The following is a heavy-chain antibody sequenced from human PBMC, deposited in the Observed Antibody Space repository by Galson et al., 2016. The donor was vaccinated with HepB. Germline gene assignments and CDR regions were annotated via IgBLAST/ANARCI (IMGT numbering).Heavy chain of an antibody. J-gene: IGHJ4*02. CDR2: VYAGGNT. Sequence: SLRLSCAVTGFTVRSNYVGWVRHGPEKGLEWVAIVYAGGNTNYADSVKGRFTISRDESENAMSLQKSSLRREDTAVYYCVTYCTGGSCKVGHWGQGTLVTVSS. CDR1: GFTVRSNY. V-gene: IGHV3-53*01. D-gene: IGHD2-8*02. CDR3: VTYCTGGSCKVGH.